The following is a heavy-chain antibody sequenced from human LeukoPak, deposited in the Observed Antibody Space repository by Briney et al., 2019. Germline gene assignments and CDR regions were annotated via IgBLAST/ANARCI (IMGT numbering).Heavy chain of an antibody. CDR1: GGSISSGGYS. CDR3: ASSSMVRGVIGRGSLDP. D-gene: IGHD3-10*01. V-gene: IGHV4-30-2*01. J-gene: IGHJ5*02. Sequence: SETLSLTCAVSGGSISSGGYSWSWIRQPPGKGLEWIGYIYHSGSTYYNPSLKSRVTISVDRSKNQFSLKLSSVTAADTAVCYCASSSMVRGVIGRGSLDPWGQGTLVTVSS. CDR2: IYHSGST.